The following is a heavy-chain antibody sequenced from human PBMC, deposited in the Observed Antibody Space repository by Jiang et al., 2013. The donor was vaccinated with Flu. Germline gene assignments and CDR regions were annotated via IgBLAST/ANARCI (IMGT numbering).Heavy chain of an antibody. D-gene: IGHD2-8*01. V-gene: IGHV4-59*01. Sequence: GGSISSYYWSWIPASPQGRDWSGLGISITVGEPTTTLPQESVTLSIDTSKNHFSLKLSSVTAADTAVYYCARSGEIVLEGFDYWGQGTLVTVSS. CDR1: GGSISSYY. CDR2: SITVGEP. CDR3: ARSGEIVLEGFDY. J-gene: IGHJ4*02.